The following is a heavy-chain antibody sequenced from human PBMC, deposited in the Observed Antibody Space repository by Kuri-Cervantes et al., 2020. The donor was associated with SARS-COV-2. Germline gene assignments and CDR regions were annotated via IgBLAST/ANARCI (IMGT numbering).Heavy chain of an antibody. V-gene: IGHV4-39*02. Sequence: GSLRLSCTVSGGSISSSSYYWGWIRQPPGKGLEWIGSIYYSGSTYYNPSLKSRVTISLDTSKNHFSLKLSSVTAADTAVYYCARVSMAGNDYGDYWGQGTLVTVSS. CDR1: GGSISSSSYY. CDR3: ARVSMAGNDYGDY. CDR2: IYYSGST. J-gene: IGHJ4*02. D-gene: IGHD5-24*01.